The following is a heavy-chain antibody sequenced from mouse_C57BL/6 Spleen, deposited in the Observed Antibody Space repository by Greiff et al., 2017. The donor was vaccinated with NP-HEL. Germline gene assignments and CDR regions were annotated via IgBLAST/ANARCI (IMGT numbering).Heavy chain of an antibody. J-gene: IGHJ4*01. D-gene: IGHD1-1*01. V-gene: IGHV3-6*01. CDR3: AREGYYGCSLYAMDY. CDR1: GYSITSGYY. CDR2: ISYDGSN. Sequence: EVKLQESGPGLVKPSQSLSLTCSVTGYSITSGYYWNWIRQFPGNKLEWMGYISYDGSNNYNPSLKNRISITRDTSKNQFFLKLNSVTTEDTATYYCAREGYYGCSLYAMDYWGQGTSVTVSS.